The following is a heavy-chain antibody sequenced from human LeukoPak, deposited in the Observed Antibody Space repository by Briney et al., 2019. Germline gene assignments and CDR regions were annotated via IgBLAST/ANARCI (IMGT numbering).Heavy chain of an antibody. Sequence: PGGSLRLSCAASGCTFSSYAMSWVRQAPGKGLEWVSAISGSGGSAYYADSVKGRFTISRDNSKNTLYLQMNSLRAEDTAVYYSAKDLIGSSGWPSIFDYWGQGTLVTASS. J-gene: IGHJ4*02. CDR3: AKDLIGSSGWPSIFDY. CDR1: GCTFSSYA. D-gene: IGHD6-19*01. V-gene: IGHV3-23*01. CDR2: ISGSGGSA.